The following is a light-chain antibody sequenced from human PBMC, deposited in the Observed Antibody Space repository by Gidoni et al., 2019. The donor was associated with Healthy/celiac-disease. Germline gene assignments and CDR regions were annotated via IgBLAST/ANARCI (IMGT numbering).Light chain of an antibody. CDR2: QDS. CDR1: KLGDKY. V-gene: IGLV3-1*01. CDR3: QAWDSSTEIYV. J-gene: IGLJ1*01. Sequence: SYELTQPPPVSVSPGQTASITCSGDKLGDKYACWYQQKPGQSPVLVIYQDSKRPSGIPERFSGSNSGNTATLTISGTQAMDEADYYCQAWDSSTEIYVFGTGTKVTVL.